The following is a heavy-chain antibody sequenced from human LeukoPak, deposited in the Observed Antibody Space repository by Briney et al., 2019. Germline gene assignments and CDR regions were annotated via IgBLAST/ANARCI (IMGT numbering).Heavy chain of an antibody. CDR3: ARDGGLRGLPAGGDYYFDL. Sequence: SETLSLTCTVSGVSISSYYWSWIRQPPGKGLEWIGYIYYSGSTNYSPSLKSRVTVSVDTSKNQFSLKLTSVTAVDTAVYFCARDGGLRGLPAGGDYYFDLWGRGTLVTVSS. V-gene: IGHV4-59*01. CDR2: IYYSGST. D-gene: IGHD2-21*02. CDR1: GVSISSYY. J-gene: IGHJ2*01.